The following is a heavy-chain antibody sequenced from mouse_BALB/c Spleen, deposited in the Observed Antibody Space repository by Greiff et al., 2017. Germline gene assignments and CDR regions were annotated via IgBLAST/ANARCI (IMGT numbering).Heavy chain of an antibody. Sequence: VQLQQSGAELVRPGSSVKISCKASGYAFSSYWMNWVKQRPGQGLEWIGQIYPGDGDTNYNGKFKGKATLTADKSSSTAYMQLSSLTSEDSAVYFCARRMISWFAYWGQGTLVTVSA. CDR2: IYPGDGDT. V-gene: IGHV1-80*01. D-gene: IGHD2-4*01. CDR3: ARRMISWFAY. J-gene: IGHJ3*01. CDR1: GYAFSSYW.